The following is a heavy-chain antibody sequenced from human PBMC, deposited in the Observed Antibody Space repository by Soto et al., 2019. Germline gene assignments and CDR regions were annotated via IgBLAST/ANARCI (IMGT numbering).Heavy chain of an antibody. CDR2: IIPIFGTA. CDR3: ARDRGYSSSHLGGMDV. CDR1: GGTFSSYA. J-gene: IGHJ6*02. V-gene: IGHV1-69*13. D-gene: IGHD6-13*01. Sequence: SVKVSCKASGGTFSSYAISWVRQAPGQGLEWMGGIIPIFGTANYAQKFQGRVTITADESTSTAYMELSSLRSEDTAVYYCARDRGYSSSHLGGMDVWGQGTTVTVSS.